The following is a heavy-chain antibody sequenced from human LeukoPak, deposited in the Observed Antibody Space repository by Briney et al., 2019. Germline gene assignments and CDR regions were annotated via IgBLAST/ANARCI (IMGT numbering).Heavy chain of an antibody. J-gene: IGHJ4*02. CDR1: GFTFSSYW. Sequence: QTGGSLRLSCAASGFTFSSYWMHWVRQVPGKGLVWVARINPGGSSITYADSVKGRFTISRDNAKNTLYLQMDGLRAEDTGVYYCARSNQADDYWGQGTLVTVSS. V-gene: IGHV3-74*01. CDR3: ARSNQADDY. CDR2: INPGGSSI. D-gene: IGHD1-14*01.